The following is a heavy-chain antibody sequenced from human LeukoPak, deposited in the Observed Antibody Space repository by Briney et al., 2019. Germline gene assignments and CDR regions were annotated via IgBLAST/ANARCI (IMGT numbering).Heavy chain of an antibody. CDR1: GGSFSGYY. CDR2: INHSGST. Sequence: PSETLSLTCAVYGGSFSGYYWSWIRQPPGKGLEWIGEINHSGSTNYNPSLKSRVTISVDTFKNQFSLKLSSVTAADTAVYYCARDRWRSGYSNFDYWGQGTLVTVSS. CDR3: ARDRWRSGYSNFDY. D-gene: IGHD3-22*01. J-gene: IGHJ4*02. V-gene: IGHV4-34*01.